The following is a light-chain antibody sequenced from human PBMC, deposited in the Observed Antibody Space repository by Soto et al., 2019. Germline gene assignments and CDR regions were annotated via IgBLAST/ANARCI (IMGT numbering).Light chain of an antibody. V-gene: IGKV1-5*01. CDR1: QSISSW. Sequence: DVQMTQSPSTLSASVGDRVTITCRASQSISSWLAWYQQKPGKAPKLLIYAASSLQSGVPSRFSGSGSGTDFTLTISRLEPEDFAVYYCQQYGSLTWTFGQGTKVDI. CDR3: QQYGSLTWT. J-gene: IGKJ1*01. CDR2: AAS.